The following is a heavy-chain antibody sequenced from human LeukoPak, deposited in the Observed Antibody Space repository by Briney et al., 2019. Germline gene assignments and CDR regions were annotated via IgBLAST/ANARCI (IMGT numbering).Heavy chain of an antibody. D-gene: IGHD3-10*01. CDR1: GYSISNGYF. Sequence: IPSETLSLTCTVSGYSISNGYFWGWIRQPPGKGLEWIGSIYHSGSTYYNPSLKSRVTISVDTSKNQFSLKLSSVTAADTAVYYCARVGYSGSGNYYNDRGAFDYWGQGTLVTVSS. V-gene: IGHV4-38-2*02. J-gene: IGHJ4*02. CDR3: ARVGYSGSGNYYNDRGAFDY. CDR2: IYHSGST.